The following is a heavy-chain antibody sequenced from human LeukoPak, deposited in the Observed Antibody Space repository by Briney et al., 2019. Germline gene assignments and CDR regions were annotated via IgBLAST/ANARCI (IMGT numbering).Heavy chain of an antibody. J-gene: IGHJ6*03. D-gene: IGHD3-3*01. Sequence: GGSLRLSCAASGFTFSSYSMNWVRQAPGKGLEWVSSISSSSSYIYYADSVKGRFTISRDNAKNSLYLQMNSLRAEDTAVYYCARLFWSGYYTSYYYYYVDVWGKGTTVTVSS. V-gene: IGHV3-21*01. CDR1: GFTFSSYS. CDR3: ARLFWSGYYTSYYYYYVDV. CDR2: ISSSSSYI.